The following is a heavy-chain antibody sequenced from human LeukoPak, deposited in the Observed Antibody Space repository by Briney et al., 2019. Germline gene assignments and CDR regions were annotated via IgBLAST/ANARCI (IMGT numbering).Heavy chain of an antibody. Sequence: PGGSLRLSCAASGFTFSSYWMSWVRQAPGKGLEWVANIKQDGSEKYYVDSVKGRFTISRDNAKNSLYLQMNSLRAEDTAVYYCAAGLLWFGEDAFDIWGQGTMVTVSS. V-gene: IGHV3-7*01. D-gene: IGHD3-10*01. J-gene: IGHJ3*02. CDR3: AAGLLWFGEDAFDI. CDR2: IKQDGSEK. CDR1: GFTFSSYW.